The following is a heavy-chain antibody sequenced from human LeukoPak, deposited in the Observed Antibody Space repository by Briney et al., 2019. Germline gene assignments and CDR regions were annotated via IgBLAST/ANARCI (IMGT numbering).Heavy chain of an antibody. V-gene: IGHV3-23*01. CDR3: ASMGILGATRGMDV. CDR1: EFTFSFYA. Sequence: PGGSLRLSCAASEFTFSFYAMSWVRQAPGKGLEWVSVISDSGGATYYADSVKGRFTISRDNSKNTLYLQMNSLRAEDTAVYYCASMGILGATRGMDVWGQGTTVTVSS. CDR2: ISDSGGAT. D-gene: IGHD1-26*01. J-gene: IGHJ6*02.